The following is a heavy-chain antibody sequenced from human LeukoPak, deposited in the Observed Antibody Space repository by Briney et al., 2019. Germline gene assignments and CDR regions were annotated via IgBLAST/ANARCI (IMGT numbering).Heavy chain of an antibody. CDR2: INHSGST. D-gene: IGHD3-3*01. CDR3: ARGGKRITIFGVVTPFDY. J-gene: IGHJ4*02. CDR1: GGSFSGYY. V-gene: IGHV4-34*01. Sequence: SETLSLTCAVYGGSFSGYYWSWIRQPPGKGLEWIGEINHSGSTNYNPSLKSRVTISVDTSKNQFSLKLSSVTVADTAVYYCARGGKRITIFGVVTPFDYWGQGTLVTVSS.